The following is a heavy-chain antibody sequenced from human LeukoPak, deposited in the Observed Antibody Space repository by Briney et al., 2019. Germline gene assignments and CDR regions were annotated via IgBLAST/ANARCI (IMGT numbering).Heavy chain of an antibody. CDR2: IIPIFGTA. V-gene: IGHV1-69*13. J-gene: IGHJ4*02. D-gene: IGHD3-22*01. CDR1: GYTFTSYG. Sequence: GASVKVSCKASGYTFTSYGISWVRQAPGQGLEWMGGIIPIFGTANYAQKFQGRVTITADESTSTAYMELSSLRSEDTAVYYCASDSSGYYFTPSGYWGQGTLVTVSS. CDR3: ASDSSGYYFTPSGY.